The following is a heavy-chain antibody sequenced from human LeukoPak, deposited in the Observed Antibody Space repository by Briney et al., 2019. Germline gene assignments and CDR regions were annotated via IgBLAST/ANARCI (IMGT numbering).Heavy chain of an antibody. CDR3: ARDGDTVTTGLYYYGMDV. CDR2: ISYDGSNK. D-gene: IGHD4-11*01. Sequence: GGSLRLSCAASGFTFSSYGMHWVRQAPGKGLEWVAVISYDGSNKYYADSVKGRFTISRDNSKNTLYLQMNSLRAEDTAVYYCARDGDTVTTGLYYYGMDVWGQGTTVTVSS. J-gene: IGHJ6*02. V-gene: IGHV3-30*03. CDR1: GFTFSSYG.